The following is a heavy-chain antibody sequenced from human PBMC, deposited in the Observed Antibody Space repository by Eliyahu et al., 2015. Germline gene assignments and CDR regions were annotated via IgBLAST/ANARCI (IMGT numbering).Heavy chain of an antibody. J-gene: IGHJ4*02. CDR2: MNPNSGNT. CDR1: GXXFTSYD. CDR3: ARRARYFDXAFDY. Sequence: QVQLVQSGAEVKKPGASVKXSCKASGXXFTSYDINWVRQATGQGLEWMGWMNPNSGNTGYAQKFQGRVTMTRNTSISTAYMELSSLRSEDTAVYYCARRARYFDXAFDYWGQGTLVTVSS. V-gene: IGHV1-8*01. D-gene: IGHD3-9*01.